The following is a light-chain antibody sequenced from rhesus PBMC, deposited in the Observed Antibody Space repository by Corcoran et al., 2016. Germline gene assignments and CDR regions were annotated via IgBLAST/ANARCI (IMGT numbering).Light chain of an antibody. CDR1: QSVGSY. V-gene: IGKV3-24*04. CDR3: QQSSNLYS. Sequence: ETVVTQSPATLSLSPGERATLSCRASQSVGSYLAWYQQKPGQAPRLLIFGPSSRATGITDRFSGSGSGTDFTLTINSLKPEDVGVYYCQQSSNLYSFGQGTKVEIK. J-gene: IGKJ2*01. CDR2: GPS.